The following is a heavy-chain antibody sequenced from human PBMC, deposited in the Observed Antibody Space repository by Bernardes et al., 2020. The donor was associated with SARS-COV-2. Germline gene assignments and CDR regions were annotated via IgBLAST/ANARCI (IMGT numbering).Heavy chain of an antibody. J-gene: IGHJ6*04. CDR3: ARGESIFGVDDYYYNYGMDV. CDR2: NYYRGST. CDR1: GCSISSSSYY. Sequence: SETLSLTCTVSGCSISSSSYYWGWLPQPTGKGLEWIRSNYYRGSTYYNPSLKRLVTISVDTSKNQFSLKLSSVTAADTAVYYCARGESIFGVDDYYYNYGMDVGGKGTTFT. V-gene: IGHV4-39*01. D-gene: IGHD3-3*01.